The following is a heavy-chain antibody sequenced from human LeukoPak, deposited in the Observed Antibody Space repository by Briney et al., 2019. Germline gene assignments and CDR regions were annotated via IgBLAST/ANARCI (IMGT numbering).Heavy chain of an antibody. J-gene: IGHJ4*02. CDR2: ISSSGSTI. CDR3: ARDAPAGEKPEYFFDY. Sequence: GGSLRLSCTASGFTFSDYYMSWIRQAPGKGLGWVSYISSSGSTIYYADSVTGRFTISRDNAKNSVYLQMNSLRAEDTAVYYCARDAPAGEKPEYFFDYWGQGTLVTVSS. CDR1: GFTFSDYY. V-gene: IGHV3-11*04.